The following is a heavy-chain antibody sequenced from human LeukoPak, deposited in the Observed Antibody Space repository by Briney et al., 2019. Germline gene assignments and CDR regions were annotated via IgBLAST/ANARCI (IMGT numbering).Heavy chain of an antibody. CDR3: ASDSSSWYYFDY. CDR2: IISLFGTA. CDR1: GGTLSNYA. Sequence: SVKVSCKASGGTLSNYAFSWVRQAPGQGLEWMGGIISLFGTATYAQKFQGRVTITADKSTSTASMELTSLRSEDTAVYYCASDSSSWYYFDYWGQGTLVTVSS. V-gene: IGHV1-69*06. J-gene: IGHJ4*02. D-gene: IGHD6-13*01.